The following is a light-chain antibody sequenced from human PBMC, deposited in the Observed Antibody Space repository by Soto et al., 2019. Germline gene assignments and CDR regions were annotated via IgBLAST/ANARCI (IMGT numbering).Light chain of an antibody. CDR1: QSVSIN. Sequence: EIVMTQSPATLSVAAGERATLSCRASQSVSINLAAYQQKPARAPRRLLYGASCRAAAIPPSWSGSGSGTAFTLTTISRLYQESAADYYRQHNSWPRTFGQGTQVEIK. CDR3: RQHNSWPRT. J-gene: IGKJ1*01. CDR2: GAS. V-gene: IGKV3-15*01.